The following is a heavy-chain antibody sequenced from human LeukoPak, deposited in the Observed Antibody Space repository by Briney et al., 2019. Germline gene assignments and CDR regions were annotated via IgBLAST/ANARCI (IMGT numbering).Heavy chain of an antibody. V-gene: IGHV4-39*07. CDR3: ARGEAAADLYYYYGMDV. Sequence: SETLSLTCTVSGGSISSSSYYWGWIRQPPGKGLEWIGSIYYSGSTYYNPSLKSRVTISVDTSKNQFSLKLSSVTAADTAVYYCARGEAAADLYYYYGMDVWGQGTTVTVSS. CDR1: GGSISSSSYY. CDR2: IYYSGST. J-gene: IGHJ6*02. D-gene: IGHD6-13*01.